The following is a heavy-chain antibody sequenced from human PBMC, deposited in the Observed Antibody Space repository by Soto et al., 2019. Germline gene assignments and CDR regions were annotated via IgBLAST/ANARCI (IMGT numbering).Heavy chain of an antibody. Sequence: ETLSLTCAVSGGSISNTSYFWGWIRQPPGKGLEWVSSISGSGGSTYYADSVKGRFTISRDNSKNTLYLQMNSLRAEDAAVYSCAKAGYCVSTSCYFPFDYWGQGTLVTVSS. CDR2: ISGSGGST. CDR3: AKAGYCVSTSCYFPFDY. J-gene: IGHJ4*02. CDR1: GGSISNTSYF. V-gene: IGHV3-23*01. D-gene: IGHD2-2*01.